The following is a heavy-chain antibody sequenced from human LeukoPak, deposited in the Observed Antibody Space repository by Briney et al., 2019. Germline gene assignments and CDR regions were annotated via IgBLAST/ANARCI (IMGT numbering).Heavy chain of an antibody. V-gene: IGHV4-30-4*01. J-gene: IGHJ4*02. D-gene: IGHD3-9*01. CDR2: IHDSGST. CDR1: GASISSGDYH. CDR3: ARERRYDILTGYYNGFFDY. Sequence: PSETLSLTCTVSGASISSGDYHWNWIRQPPGKGLEWTGFIHDSGSTYYNPSLKSRVSISRDMSKNQLSLMLSSVTAADTAVYYCARERRYDILTGYYNGFFDYWGQGTLVTVSS.